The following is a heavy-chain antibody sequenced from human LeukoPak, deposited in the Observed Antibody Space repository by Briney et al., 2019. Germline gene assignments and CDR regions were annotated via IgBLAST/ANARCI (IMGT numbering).Heavy chain of an antibody. J-gene: IGHJ3*02. CDR1: GYTFTSYD. CDR2: MNPNSGNT. V-gene: IGHV1-8*03. CDR3: ARERYYYDSSDAFDI. Sequence: ASVKVSCKASGYTFTSYDIDWARQATGQGLEWMGWMNPNSGNTGYAQKFQGRVTITRNTSISTAYMELSSLRSEDTAVYYCARERYYYDSSDAFDIWGQGTMVTVSS. D-gene: IGHD3-22*01.